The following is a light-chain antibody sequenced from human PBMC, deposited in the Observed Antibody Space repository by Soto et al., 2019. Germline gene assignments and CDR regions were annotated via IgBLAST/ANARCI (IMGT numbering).Light chain of an antibody. CDR1: QSISTY. V-gene: IGKV3-20*01. CDR2: DAS. Sequence: TQSPSSLSAGKGGRVGITCRPIQSISTYLAWYQQKPGQAPRLLIYDASSRATGIPDRSSGSGSGTDFTLTISRLEPEDPAVYYCQQYGSSPPITFGKGTRLEIK. J-gene: IGKJ5*01. CDR3: QQYGSSPPIT.